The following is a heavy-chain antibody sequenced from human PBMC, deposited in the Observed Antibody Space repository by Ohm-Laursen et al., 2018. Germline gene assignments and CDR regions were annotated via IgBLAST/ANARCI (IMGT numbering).Heavy chain of an antibody. D-gene: IGHD2-2*01. CDR1: GFTFSISG. J-gene: IGHJ4*02. Sequence: SLRLSCTASGFTFSISGMTWVRQAPGKGLEWVSGISVSGSSTDYADSVKGRFTISRDNTKNSLYLQMNSLRAEDTAVYYCARVKDIVVVPAANFDYWGQGILVTVSS. CDR2: ISVSGSST. V-gene: IGHV3-23*01. CDR3: ARVKDIVVVPAANFDY.